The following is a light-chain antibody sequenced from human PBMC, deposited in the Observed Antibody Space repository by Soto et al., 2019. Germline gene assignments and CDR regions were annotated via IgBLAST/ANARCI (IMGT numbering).Light chain of an antibody. V-gene: IGLV2-14*02. CDR1: SSDVGSYNL. CDR3: SSYVSGNNFV. J-gene: IGLJ1*01. Sequence: QSALTQPASVSGSPGQSITISCTGTSSDVGSYNLVSWYQQHPGKAPKLMIYEVNKRPSGVPDRFSGSKSSNTASLTVSGLQAEDEADYYCSSYVSGNNFVFGTGTKLTVL. CDR2: EVN.